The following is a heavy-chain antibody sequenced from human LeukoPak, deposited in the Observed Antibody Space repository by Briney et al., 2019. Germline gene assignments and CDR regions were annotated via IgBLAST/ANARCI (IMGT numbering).Heavy chain of an antibody. J-gene: IGHJ4*02. CDR1: GFTFNTYS. V-gene: IGHV3-21*01. Sequence: GGSLRLSCAASGFTFNTYSMNWVRQAPGKGLEWVSSISGTDSVEGRFTISRDNAKNSLYLQMNSLRVEDTAVYYCANHFACGSTSCPPFDSWGQGTLVTVSS. CDR3: ANHFACGSTSCPPFDS. D-gene: IGHD2-2*01. CDR2: ISGT.